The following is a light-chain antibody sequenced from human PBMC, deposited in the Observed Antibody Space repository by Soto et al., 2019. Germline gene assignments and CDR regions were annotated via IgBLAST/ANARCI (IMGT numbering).Light chain of an antibody. CDR1: QSVSSNY. Sequence: EIVLTQSPGTLSLSPGERATLSCRASQSVSSNYLASYQRKPGQAPRLLIYGASNRATGIPNRFSGSGSRTDFSLTITRLAPEDFVVYYCLQYGSSPPTFGQGTKVEI. V-gene: IGKV3-20*01. CDR3: LQYGSSPPT. J-gene: IGKJ1*01. CDR2: GAS.